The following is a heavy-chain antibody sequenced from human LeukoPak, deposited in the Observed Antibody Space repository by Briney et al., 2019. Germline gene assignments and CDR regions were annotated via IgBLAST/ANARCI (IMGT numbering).Heavy chain of an antibody. CDR2: MNPDSGAT. Sequence: ASVKVSCTAAGYTFTGYYIHWVRQAPGQGLEWMGWMNPDSGATNFAQKFQGRVTMTRDMSTSTVYMELSSLRSEDTAVYYCARDAGRSSWYREGGTNWFDPWGQGTLVTVSS. CDR1: GYTFTGYY. V-gene: IGHV1-2*02. CDR3: ARDAGRSSWYREGGTNWFDP. J-gene: IGHJ5*02. D-gene: IGHD6-13*01.